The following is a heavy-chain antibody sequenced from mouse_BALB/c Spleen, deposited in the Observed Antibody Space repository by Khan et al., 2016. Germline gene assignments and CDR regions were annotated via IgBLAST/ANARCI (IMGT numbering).Heavy chain of an antibody. CDR3: ARRGYTGTYFDY. CDR2: IDPYNDGT. Sequence: VQLQQSGPELVKPGASVKMSCKSSGYTFTSYVMHWVKQKPGQGLEWIGYIDPYNDGTKYNEKFKGKATLTSEKSSSTAYMELSSRTSEDSAVYYCARRGYTGTYFDYWGQGTTLTVSS. CDR1: GYTFTSYV. V-gene: IGHV1S136*01. J-gene: IGHJ2*01. D-gene: IGHD2-2*01.